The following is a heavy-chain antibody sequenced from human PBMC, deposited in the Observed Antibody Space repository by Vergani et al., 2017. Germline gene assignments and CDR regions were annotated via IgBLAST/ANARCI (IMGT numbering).Heavy chain of an antibody. V-gene: IGHV3-23*01. CDR3: AGAYGRYDWFDY. J-gene: IGHJ4*01. D-gene: IGHD1-20*01. CDR2: LSASGAPT. CDR1: GFTFIMHA. Sequence: EVQLLESGGDLVQPGGSLRLSCAASGFTFIMHAMSWVRQAPGKGLEWVSTLSASGAPTYYADSVKGRVTISRDNSKNTLYLQMNSLRVEDTAVYYCAGAYGRYDWFDYWGQRTLVTVSS.